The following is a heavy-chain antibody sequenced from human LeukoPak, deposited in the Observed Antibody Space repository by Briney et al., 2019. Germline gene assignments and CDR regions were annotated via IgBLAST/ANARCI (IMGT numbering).Heavy chain of an antibody. Sequence: QSGGSLRLSCAASGFTFDNYRMSWVRQAPGKGLEWVSTVNADGGNTYYADSVKGRFTISRDNSESTLILQMNSLRVEDTALYYCTKRVKYGGTWDHFADWGQGTLVTVSS. V-gene: IGHV3-23*01. CDR2: VNADGGNT. CDR3: TKRVKYGGTWDHFAD. CDR1: GFTFDNYR. J-gene: IGHJ4*02. D-gene: IGHD1-26*01.